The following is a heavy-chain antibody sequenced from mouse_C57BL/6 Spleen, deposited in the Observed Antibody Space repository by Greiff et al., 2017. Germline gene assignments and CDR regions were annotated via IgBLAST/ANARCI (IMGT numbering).Heavy chain of an antibody. V-gene: IGHV2-9*01. J-gene: IGHJ3*01. CDR1: GFSLTSYG. Sequence: VHLVESGPGLVAPSPSLSISCTVSGFSLTSYGVNWVRQPPGKGLEWLGGIWGGGSTNYNSALVSRLSIRKDNSKSQVFLKMNSLQTDDTAMYYCAKIAPFAYWGQGTLVTVSA. CDR2: IWGGGST. CDR3: AKIAPFAY.